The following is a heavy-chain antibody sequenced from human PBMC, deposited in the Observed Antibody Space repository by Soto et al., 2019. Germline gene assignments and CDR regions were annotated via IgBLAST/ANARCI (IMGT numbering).Heavy chain of an antibody. Sequence: AGSLCISCTFSVGSISISSYSWGWIRQPPGKGLEWIGSIHYSAITYYNPSLKSRVTISVDTSKNQFSLKLSSVTAAETAVYYCARIRRRGMDVWGQGTTVTVSS. CDR1: VGSISISSYS. CDR3: ARIRRRGMDV. D-gene: IGHD4-17*01. J-gene: IGHJ6*02. V-gene: IGHV4-39*01. CDR2: IHYSAIT.